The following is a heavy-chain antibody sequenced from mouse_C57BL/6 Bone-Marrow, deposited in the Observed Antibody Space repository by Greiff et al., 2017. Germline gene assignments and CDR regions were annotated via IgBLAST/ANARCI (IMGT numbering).Heavy chain of an antibody. CDR2: IYPGDGDT. Sequence: VQLQESGPELVKPGASVKISCKASGYAFSSSWMNWVKQRPGKGLEWIGRIYPGDGDTNYNGKFKGKATLTADKSSSTAYMQLSSLTSEDSAVYFCAGLLDYWGQGTTLTVSS. CDR1: GYAFSSSW. J-gene: IGHJ2*01. CDR3: AGLLDY. V-gene: IGHV1-82*01.